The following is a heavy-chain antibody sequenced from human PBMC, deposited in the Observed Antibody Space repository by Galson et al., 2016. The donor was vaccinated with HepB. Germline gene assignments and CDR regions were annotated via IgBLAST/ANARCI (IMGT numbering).Heavy chain of an antibody. V-gene: IGHV3-7*03. D-gene: IGHD3-10*01. CDR2: INEDGDKK. CDR3: ARDFNPAVDVYYDANDL. J-gene: IGHJ3*01. Sequence: SLRLSCAASGFTFTSYWMTWVRQAPGKGLEWVANINEDGDKKYYVDSVEGRFTISRDNAKNSLYLKMNSLRDEDKAVYYCARDFNPAVDVYYDANDLWGQGTTVTVSS. CDR1: GFTFTSYW.